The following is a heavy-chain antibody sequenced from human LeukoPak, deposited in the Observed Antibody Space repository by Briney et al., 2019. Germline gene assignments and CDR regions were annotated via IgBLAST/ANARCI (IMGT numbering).Heavy chain of an antibody. J-gene: IGHJ5*02. V-gene: IGHV1-2*02. D-gene: IGHD1-26*01. CDR1: GYSFTGYY. CDR2: INPNSGGT. CDR3: ARGRWERNWFDP. Sequence: ASVKVSCKASGYSFTGYYMHWVRQAPGQGLEWMGWINPNSGGTNYAQKFQGRVTMTRGTSISTAYMELSRLRSDDTAVYYCARGRWERNWFDPWGQGTLVTVSS.